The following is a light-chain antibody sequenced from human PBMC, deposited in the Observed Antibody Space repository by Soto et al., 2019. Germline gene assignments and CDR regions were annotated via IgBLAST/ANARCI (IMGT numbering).Light chain of an antibody. Sequence: QSVLTQPASVSGSPGQSITLSCTGTNSDIGGYNIVSWYQQHPGKAPKLTIYDVSIRPSGVSDRFSGSKSANTASLTISGLQPEDEADYYCTSYATGGTHVFGTGTKVTVL. J-gene: IGLJ1*01. V-gene: IGLV2-14*01. CDR1: NSDIGGYNI. CDR2: DVS. CDR3: TSYATGGTHV.